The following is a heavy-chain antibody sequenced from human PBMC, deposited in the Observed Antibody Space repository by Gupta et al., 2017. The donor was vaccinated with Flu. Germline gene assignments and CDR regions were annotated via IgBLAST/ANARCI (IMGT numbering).Heavy chain of an antibody. J-gene: IGHJ4*02. Sequence: EVPLVESGGGLVKPGGSVRLSCAAVGFTYSTYGMNGVRQATGRGLGVSSSISRSSIYIYYADSVKGRFTISRHNAKTSLYLQMNSLRAEDTAVYYCARAWYVTVAGTFDYWGQGTLVTVSS. CDR1: GFTYSTYG. CDR2: ISRSSIYI. V-gene: IGHV3-21*01. D-gene: IGHD6-19*01. CDR3: ARAWYVTVAGTFDY.